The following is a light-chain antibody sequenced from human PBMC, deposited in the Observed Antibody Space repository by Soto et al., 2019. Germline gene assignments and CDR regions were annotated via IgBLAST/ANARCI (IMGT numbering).Light chain of an antibody. CDR2: GAS. V-gene: IGKV3-20*01. J-gene: IGKJ1*01. CDR3: QVYGSSPKT. Sequence: EIVLTQSPGTLSLSPGERATLSCRASQSVSSSYLAWYQQKPGQAPRLLIYGASSRATGIPDRFSGSGSGTDFTLTISRLEPEDFAVYYCQVYGSSPKTFGQGTKVDI. CDR1: QSVSSSY.